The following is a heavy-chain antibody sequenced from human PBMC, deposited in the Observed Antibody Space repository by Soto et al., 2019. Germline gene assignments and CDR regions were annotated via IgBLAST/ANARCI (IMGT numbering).Heavy chain of an antibody. V-gene: IGHV1-58*01. CDR3: AADPGDSSGYPEGATFDI. D-gene: IGHD3-22*01. CDR2: IVVGSGNT. Sequence: SVKVSCKASGFTFTSSAVQWVRQARGQRLEWIGWIVVGSGNTNYAQKFQERVTITRDMSTSTAYMELSSLRSEDTAVYYCAADPGDSSGYPEGATFDIWGQGTMVTVSS. J-gene: IGHJ3*02. CDR1: GFTFTSSA.